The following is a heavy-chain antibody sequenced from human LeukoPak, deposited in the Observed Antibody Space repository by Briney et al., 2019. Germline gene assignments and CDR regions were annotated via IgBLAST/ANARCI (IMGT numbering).Heavy chain of an antibody. V-gene: IGHV3-7*01. CDR1: GFTFSSHW. CDR3: ARSRTSSGVVNMGAFAI. D-gene: IGHD3-3*01. CDR2: INQDGRDK. J-gene: IGHJ3*02. Sequence: GGSLTVPCAASGFTFSSHWMSWVRQAPGKGLEWVANINQDGRDKNYVDSVMGQYTISRDNAKNSLNLQVNSLRAEDTAVYYCARSRTSSGVVNMGAFAIWGQREMWSVSS.